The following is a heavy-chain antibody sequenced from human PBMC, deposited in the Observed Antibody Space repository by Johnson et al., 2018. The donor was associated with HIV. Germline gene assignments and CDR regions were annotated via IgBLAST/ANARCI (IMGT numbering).Heavy chain of an antibody. CDR2: ISSSGSTI. Sequence: QVQLVESGGGLVKPGGSLRLSCAASGFTFSDYYMSWIRQAPGKGLEWVSYISSSGSTIYYADSVKGRFTISRDNAKNSLYLQMNSLRAEDTAVYYCASLYYNCWSGDSSSGWSHAFDIWGQGTMVTVSS. CDR1: GFTFSDYY. D-gene: IGHD3-3*01. J-gene: IGHJ3*02. V-gene: IGHV3-11*04. CDR3: ASLYYNCWSGDSSSGWSHAFDI.